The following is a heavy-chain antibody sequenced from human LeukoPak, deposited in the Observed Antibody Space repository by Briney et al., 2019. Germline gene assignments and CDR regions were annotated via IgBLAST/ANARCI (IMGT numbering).Heavy chain of an antibody. CDR1: GGSILTTNW. D-gene: IGHD1-26*01. V-gene: IGHV4-4*02. CDR2: VHLSGAS. CDR3: ARESGAFSPFGF. J-gene: IGHJ4*02. Sequence: SGTLSLTCAVSGGSILTTNWWSWVRQTPGKGLEWIGEVHLSGASNYNPSLKSRVSMSIDKSKNQLSLKLTSVTAADTAMYYCARESGAFSPFGFWGQGTWSPSPQ.